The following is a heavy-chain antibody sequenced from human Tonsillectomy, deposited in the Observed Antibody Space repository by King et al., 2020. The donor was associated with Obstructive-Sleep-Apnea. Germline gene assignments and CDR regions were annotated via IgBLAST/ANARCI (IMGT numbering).Heavy chain of an antibody. CDR1: GFTFSSYA. CDR2: ISSNGGST. J-gene: IGHJ4*02. Sequence: VQLVESGGGLVQPGGSLRLSCSASGFTFSSYAMHWVRQAPGKGLEYVSAISSNGGSTYYADSVKGRFTISRDNSKNTLNLQMSSLRAEDTDVDYCVKGQRGDGDYGDYWGQGTLVTVSS. CDR3: VKGQRGDGDYGDY. V-gene: IGHV3-64D*06. D-gene: IGHD4-17*01.